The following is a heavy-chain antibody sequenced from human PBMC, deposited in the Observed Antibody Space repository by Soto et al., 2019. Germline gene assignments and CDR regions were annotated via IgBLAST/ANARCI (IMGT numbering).Heavy chain of an antibody. Sequence: GGSLRLSCAASGFTFSNAWMNWVRQAPGKGLEWVGRIKSKTDGGTTDYAAPVKGRFTISRDDSKNTLYLQMNSLKTEDTAVYYCTTHDFWSGYYPDYWGQGTLVTVSS. J-gene: IGHJ4*02. D-gene: IGHD3-3*01. V-gene: IGHV3-15*07. CDR1: GFTFSNAW. CDR2: IKSKTDGGTT. CDR3: TTHDFWSGYYPDY.